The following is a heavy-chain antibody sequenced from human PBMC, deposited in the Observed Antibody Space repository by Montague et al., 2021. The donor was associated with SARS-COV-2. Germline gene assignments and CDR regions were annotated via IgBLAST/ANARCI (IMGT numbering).Heavy chain of an antibody. J-gene: IGHJ4*02. D-gene: IGHD5-24*01. V-gene: IGHV4-34*01. Sequence: SETLSLTCAVYGGSFHIFSWGWIRQSPGKGLEWIGEVDHSGNIKYNPSLKSRVTISVDTSKNQFSLNLTSVTAADTAIYYCARGTRAVQITPGFRYWGQGTQVAVSS. CDR3: ARGTRAVQITPGFRY. CDR2: VDHSGNI. CDR1: GGSFHIFS.